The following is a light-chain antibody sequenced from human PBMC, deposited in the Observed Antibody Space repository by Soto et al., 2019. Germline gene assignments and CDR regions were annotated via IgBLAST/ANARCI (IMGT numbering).Light chain of an antibody. CDR1: QSVSSGY. CDR3: QEYGSSPPLT. CDR2: GAS. Sequence: EIVLTQSPGTLSLSPGERATLSCRASQSVSSGYLAWYQQQPGQAPRLLIYGASSRATGIPDRFSGSGSGTDSTLTSSRLEPEDFAVYYCQEYGSSPPLTFGGGTKVEIK. V-gene: IGKV3-20*01. J-gene: IGKJ4*01.